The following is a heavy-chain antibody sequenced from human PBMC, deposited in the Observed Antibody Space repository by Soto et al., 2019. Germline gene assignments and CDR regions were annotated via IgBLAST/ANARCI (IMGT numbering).Heavy chain of an antibody. CDR1: GFTFSDYG. Sequence: GGSLRLSCAASGFTFSDYGMHWVRQAPGKGLEWVAVISYDGSNKYYADSVKGRFTISRDNSKNTLYLQMNSLRAEDTAVYYCAKDRLRYCSGGSCYWVGYWGQGTLVTVSS. CDR2: ISYDGSNK. CDR3: AKDRLRYCSGGSCYWVGY. V-gene: IGHV3-30*18. J-gene: IGHJ4*02. D-gene: IGHD2-15*01.